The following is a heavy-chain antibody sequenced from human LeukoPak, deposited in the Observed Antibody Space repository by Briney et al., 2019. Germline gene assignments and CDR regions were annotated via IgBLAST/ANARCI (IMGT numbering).Heavy chain of an antibody. CDR3: AKGGSGWTLFDY. V-gene: IGHV3-23*01. D-gene: IGHD3-3*01. CDR2: ISGSGGST. CDR1: GFTFSSYA. J-gene: IGHJ4*02. Sequence: PGGSLRLSCAASGFTFSSYAMSWVRQAPGKGLEWVSAISGSGGSTYYADSVKGRFPISRDNSKSTLYLQMNSLRAEDTAVYYCAKGGSGWTLFDYWGQGTLVTVSS.